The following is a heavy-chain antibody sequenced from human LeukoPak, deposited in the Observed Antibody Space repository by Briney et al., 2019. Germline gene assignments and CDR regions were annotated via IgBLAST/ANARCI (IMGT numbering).Heavy chain of an antibody. J-gene: IGHJ6*02. CDR1: GYTFTGYY. V-gene: IGHV1-2*02. CDR3: ARLSSTSCYILPYCYYGMDV. CDR2: INPNSGGT. D-gene: IGHD2-2*02. Sequence: GASVKVSCKASGYTFTGYYMHWVRQAPGQGLEWMGWINPNSGGTNYAQKFQGRVTMTRDTSISTAYMELSRLRSDDTAVYYCARLSSTSCYILPYCYYGMDVWGQGTTVTVSS.